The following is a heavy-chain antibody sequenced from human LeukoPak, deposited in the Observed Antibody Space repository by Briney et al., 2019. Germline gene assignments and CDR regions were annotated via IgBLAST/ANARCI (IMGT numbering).Heavy chain of an antibody. CDR1: GGTFSSYA. D-gene: IGHD3-22*01. V-gene: IGHV1-69*13. CDR2: IIPIFGTA. CDR3: FSTRTYYYDSSGYQNHDY. Sequence: GASVKVSCKASGGTFSSYAISWVRQAPGQGLEWMGGIIPIFGTANYAQKFQGRVTITADESTSTAYMELSSLRSEDTAVYYCFSTRTYYYDSSGYQNHDYWGQGTLVTVSS. J-gene: IGHJ4*02.